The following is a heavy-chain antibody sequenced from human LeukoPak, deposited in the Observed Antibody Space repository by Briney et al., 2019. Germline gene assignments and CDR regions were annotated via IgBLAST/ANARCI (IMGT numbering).Heavy chain of an antibody. D-gene: IGHD6-19*01. CDR1: GFTFDDHA. J-gene: IGHJ6*02. CDR2: ISWNSGSI. V-gene: IGHV3-9*01. CDR3: ARAGYSSGWYRGKYYYYGMDV. Sequence: GRSLRLSCAASGFTFDDHAMHWVRQAPGKGLEWVSGISWNSGSIGYVDSVKGRITISRDNAKNSLYLQMNSLRAEDTAVYYCARAGYSSGWYRGKYYYYGMDVWGQGTTVTVSS.